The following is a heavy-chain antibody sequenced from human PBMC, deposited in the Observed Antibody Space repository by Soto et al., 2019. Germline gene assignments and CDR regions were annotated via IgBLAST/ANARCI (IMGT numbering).Heavy chain of an antibody. CDR2: IWYDGNKK. Sequence: GGSLRLSCAASGFTFSSNGMHWVRQAPGKGLEWVAVIWYDGNKKYYGDSGRGRFTISRDNSKNTLYLEMNSLRAEDTAVYYCVVDTSGLLDYWGQGTLVTVSS. D-gene: IGHD3-22*01. J-gene: IGHJ4*02. V-gene: IGHV3-33*03. CDR1: GFTFSSNG. CDR3: VVDTSGLLDY.